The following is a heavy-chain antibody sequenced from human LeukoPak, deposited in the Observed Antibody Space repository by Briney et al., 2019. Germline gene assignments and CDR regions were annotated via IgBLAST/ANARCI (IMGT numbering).Heavy chain of an antibody. J-gene: IGHJ4*02. V-gene: IGHV3-7*03. CDR1: GFTFSSYW. CDR2: IKQDGSEK. Sequence: GGSLRLSCAASGFTFSSYWMSWVRQAPGKGLEWVANIKQDGSEKYYVDSVKGRFTISRDNAKNSLYLQMNSLKTEDTAVYYCTTDPDRDYYDSSGPIDYWGQGTLVTVSS. D-gene: IGHD3-22*01. CDR3: TTDPDRDYYDSSGPIDY.